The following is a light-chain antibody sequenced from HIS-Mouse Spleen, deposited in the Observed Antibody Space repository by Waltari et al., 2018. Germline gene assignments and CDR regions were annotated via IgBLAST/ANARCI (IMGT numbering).Light chain of an antibody. CDR2: EDS. J-gene: IGLJ2*01. Sequence: SYALTQPPSASVSPGQTARITCPGDALPKKYAYRYQQKSGQAPVLVIYEDSKRPSGIPERFSGSSSGTMATLTISGAQVEDEADYYCYSTDSSGNHRVFGGGTKLTVL. CDR3: YSTDSSGNHRV. V-gene: IGLV3-10*01. CDR1: ALPKKY.